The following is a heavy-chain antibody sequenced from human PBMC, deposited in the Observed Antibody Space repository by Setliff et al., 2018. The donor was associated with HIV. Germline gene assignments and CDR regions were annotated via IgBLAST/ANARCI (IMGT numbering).Heavy chain of an antibody. CDR1: GFTFSNYW. D-gene: IGHD3-22*01. J-gene: IGHJ3*02. CDR2: IKQDGSEK. Sequence: PVGSLRLSCVASGFTFSNYWMSWVRQAPGKGLEWVANIKQDGSEKYYVDSVKGRFTISRDNAKKSLYLQMNSLRAEDTAVYYCARDWYYYDSSGYGGDLSFDIWGQGTMVT. CDR3: ARDWYYYDSSGYGGDLSFDI. V-gene: IGHV3-7*01.